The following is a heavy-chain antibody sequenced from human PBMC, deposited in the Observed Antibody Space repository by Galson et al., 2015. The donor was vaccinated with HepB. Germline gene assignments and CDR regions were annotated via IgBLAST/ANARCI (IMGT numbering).Heavy chain of an antibody. CDR1: GFIFNDFH. J-gene: IGHJ5*02. CDR2: ISSDGVTK. Sequence: SLRLSCAASGFIFNDFHMAWMRQAPGKGPEWVSYISSDGVTKYYADSVKGRFTISRDNAKNSLYLQMNSLRDDDTAMYYCARITMMIVVINPWGQGTLVTVSS. CDR3: ARITMMIVVINP. V-gene: IGHV3-11*01. D-gene: IGHD3-22*01.